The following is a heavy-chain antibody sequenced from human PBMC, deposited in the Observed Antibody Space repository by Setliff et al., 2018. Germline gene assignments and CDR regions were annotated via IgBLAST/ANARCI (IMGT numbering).Heavy chain of an antibody. CDR2: IYHSGST. Sequence: SETLSLTCTVSGYSISSGYYWGWIRQPPGKGLEWIGSIYHSGSTYYNPSLKSRVTISVDTSKNQFSLKLSSVTAADTAVYYCARVVLWFGTNENWFDPWGQGTLVTVSS. CDR1: GYSISSGYY. CDR3: ARVVLWFGTNENWFDP. V-gene: IGHV4-38-2*02. D-gene: IGHD3-10*01. J-gene: IGHJ5*02.